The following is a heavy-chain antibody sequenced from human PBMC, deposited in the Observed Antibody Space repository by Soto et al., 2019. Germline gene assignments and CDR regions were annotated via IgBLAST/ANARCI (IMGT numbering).Heavy chain of an antibody. CDR3: ARDRSMVVVVPGY. CDR1: GFTFSSYA. V-gene: IGHV3-30-3*01. CDR2: ISHDGGNH. Sequence: GGSMRLSCAASGFTFSSYAMHWVRQAPGKGLEWVALISHDGGNHYYADSVKGRFTISRDNSKNMVYLQINSLRVDDTAVYYCARDRSMVVVVPGYWGQGTLVTVSS. J-gene: IGHJ4*02. D-gene: IGHD2-2*01.